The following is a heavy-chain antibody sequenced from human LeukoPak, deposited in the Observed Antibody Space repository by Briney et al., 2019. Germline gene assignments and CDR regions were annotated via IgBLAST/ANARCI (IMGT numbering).Heavy chain of an antibody. Sequence: GGSLRLSCAASGFTFSSYAMHWVRQAPGKGLEYVSAISSNGGSTYYANSVKGRFTISRDNSKNTLYLQMGSLRAEGMAVYYCARRYCSGGSCYAQFFDYWGQGTLVTVSS. CDR3: ARRYCSGGSCYAQFFDY. V-gene: IGHV3-64*01. CDR2: ISSNGGST. J-gene: IGHJ4*02. CDR1: GFTFSSYA. D-gene: IGHD2-15*01.